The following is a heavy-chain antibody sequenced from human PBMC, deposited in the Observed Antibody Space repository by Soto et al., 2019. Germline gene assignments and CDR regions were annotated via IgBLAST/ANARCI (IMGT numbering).Heavy chain of an antibody. J-gene: IGHJ4*02. CDR2: ISGSGGST. D-gene: IGHD6-13*01. V-gene: IGHV3-23*01. Sequence: HPGGSLRLSCAASGFAFSSYAMSWFRQAPGKGLEWVSAISGSGGSTYYADSVKGRFTISRDNSKNTLYLQMNSLRAEDTAVYYCAKDWGAAAGTGQTFDYWGQGTLVTVSS. CDR3: AKDWGAAAGTGQTFDY. CDR1: GFAFSSYA.